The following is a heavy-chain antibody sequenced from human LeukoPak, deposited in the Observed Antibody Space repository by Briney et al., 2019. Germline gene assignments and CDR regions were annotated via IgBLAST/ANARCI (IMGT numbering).Heavy chain of an antibody. Sequence: GASVKVSCKASGGTFSSYTISWVRQAPGQGLEWMGRIIPILGIANYAQKFQGRVTITADKSTSTAYMELSSLRSEDTAVYYCARDYCSSTSCLYYGMDVWGQGTTVTVSS. J-gene: IGHJ6*02. CDR3: ARDYCSSTSCLYYGMDV. V-gene: IGHV1-69*04. D-gene: IGHD2-2*01. CDR1: GGTFSSYT. CDR2: IIPILGIA.